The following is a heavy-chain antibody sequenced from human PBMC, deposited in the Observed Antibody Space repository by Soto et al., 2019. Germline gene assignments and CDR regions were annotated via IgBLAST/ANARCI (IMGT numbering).Heavy chain of an antibody. CDR1: GFTFSSYS. J-gene: IGHJ4*02. V-gene: IGHV3-21*01. CDR3: ARGYCSGGSCYNTPNFDY. Sequence: GGSLRLSCAASGFTFSSYSMNWVRQAPGKGLEWVSSISSSSSYIYYADSVKGRFTISRDNAKNSLYLQMNSLRAEDTAVYYCARGYCSGGSCYNTPNFDYWGQGTLVTVSS. CDR2: ISSSSSYI. D-gene: IGHD2-15*01.